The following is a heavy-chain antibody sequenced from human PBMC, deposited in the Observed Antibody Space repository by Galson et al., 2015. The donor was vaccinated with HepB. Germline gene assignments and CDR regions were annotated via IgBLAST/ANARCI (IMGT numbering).Heavy chain of an antibody. CDR1: GFTVSSNY. D-gene: IGHD6-19*01. Sequence: SLRLSCAASGFTVSSNYMSWVRQAPGKGLEWVSVIYSGGSTYYADSVKGRFTISRDNSKNTLYLQMNSLRAEDTAVYYCASAVGYSSGLDYWGQGTLVTVSS. V-gene: IGHV3-53*01. CDR2: IYSGGST. CDR3: ASAVGYSSGLDY. J-gene: IGHJ4*02.